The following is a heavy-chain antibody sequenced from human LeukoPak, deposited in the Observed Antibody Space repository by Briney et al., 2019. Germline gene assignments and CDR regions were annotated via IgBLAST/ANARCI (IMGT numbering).Heavy chain of an antibody. D-gene: IGHD2-2*01. J-gene: IGHJ5*02. CDR1: GGTFSSYA. CDR3: ARGRCSRTSCPGDNGFAP. CDR2: VIPIFGTA. V-gene: IGHV1-69*13. Sequence: EASVKVSCKASGGTFSSYAISWVRQAPGQGLEWMGGVIPIFGTANYAQKFQGRVTITADESTSTAYMELSSLRSEGTAVYYCARGRCSRTSCPGDNGFAPWGQGTLVTVPS.